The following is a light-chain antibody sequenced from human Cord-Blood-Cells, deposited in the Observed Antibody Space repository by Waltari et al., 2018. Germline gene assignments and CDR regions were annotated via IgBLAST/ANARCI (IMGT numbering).Light chain of an antibody. Sequence: DIQMTQPPPTLSASVGDRVPITCRASKSISSCLDWYQQKPGKAPKLLIYDASSLQSGVPSRFSGSGSGTEFTLTISSLQPDDFATYYCQQYNSYLYTFGQGTKLEIK. CDR1: KSISSC. J-gene: IGKJ2*01. CDR3: QQYNSYLYT. CDR2: DAS. V-gene: IGKV1-5*01.